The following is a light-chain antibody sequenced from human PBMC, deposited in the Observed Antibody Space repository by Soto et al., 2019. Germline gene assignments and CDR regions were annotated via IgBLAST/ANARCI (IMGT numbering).Light chain of an antibody. V-gene: IGLV1-51*01. Sequence: VLTQPPSVSAAPGQKVTISCSGSSSNIGGNSVSWYQQLPGTAPKLLIYDDNKRPSGIPDRFSGSKSGTSTTLGITGFQTGDEADYYCGSWDSSLSAYVFGTGTKVTVL. CDR2: DDN. CDR3: GSWDSSLSAYV. J-gene: IGLJ1*01. CDR1: SSNIGGNS.